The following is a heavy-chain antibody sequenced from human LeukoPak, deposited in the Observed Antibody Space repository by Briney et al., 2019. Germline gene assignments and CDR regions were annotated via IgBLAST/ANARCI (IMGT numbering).Heavy chain of an antibody. D-gene: IGHD2-21*02. V-gene: IGHV4-34*01. J-gene: IGHJ5*02. CDR3: ARHGDLLSPFQT. Sequence: SETLSLTCAVYGGSFSGYYWSWIRQPPGKGLEWIGEINHSGSTNYNPSLKSRVTISVDTSKNQFSLKLSSVTAADTAVYYCARHGDLLSPFQTWGQGTLVTVSS. CDR2: INHSGST. CDR1: GGSFSGYY.